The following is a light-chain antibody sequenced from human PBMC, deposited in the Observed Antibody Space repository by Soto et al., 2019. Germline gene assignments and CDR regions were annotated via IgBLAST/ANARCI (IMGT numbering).Light chain of an antibody. V-gene: IGLV2-14*03. J-gene: IGLJ1*01. CDR3: ISYTTSNTRQIV. CDR1: SSDVGGYNY. CDR2: DVS. Sequence: QSALTQPASVSGSPGQSITISCTGTSSDVGGYNYVSWYQHHPGRAPKLLIYDVSNRPSGVSNLFSGSKSDNTASLTISGLQPEDEADYYCISYTTSNTRQIVFGTGTKHTVL.